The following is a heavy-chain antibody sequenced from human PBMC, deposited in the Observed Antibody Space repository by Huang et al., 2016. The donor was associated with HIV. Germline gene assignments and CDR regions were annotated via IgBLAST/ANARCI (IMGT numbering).Heavy chain of an antibody. Sequence: QVQLVQSGAEVRKPGSSVKVSCKASGGTFSSYTITWVRQAPGQGPEWMGGIIPTFGTTHYTQKFQGRITITADESTSTADMELSSLRSDDTAVYYCAKESGDIVASSFANAFDVWGRGTMVTVSS. J-gene: IGHJ3*01. V-gene: IGHV1-69*13. D-gene: IGHD5-12*01. CDR2: IIPTFGTT. CDR3: AKESGDIVASSFANAFDV. CDR1: GGTFSSYT.